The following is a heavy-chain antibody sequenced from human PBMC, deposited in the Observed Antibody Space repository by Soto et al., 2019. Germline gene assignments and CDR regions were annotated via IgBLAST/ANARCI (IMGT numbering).Heavy chain of an antibody. CDR1: GGSIRGYY. J-gene: IGHJ4*02. V-gene: IGHV4-4*07. D-gene: IGHD2-2*01. CDR2: MHTSGST. Sequence: DTLSLTCTVSGGSIRGYYWSWIRQPAGRGLEWIGRMHTSGSTNYNPSLKSRVTISVDMSKNQISLKLTSVTAADTALYYCVRASMPEAHFDDWGQGTLVTVSS. CDR3: VRASMPEAHFDD.